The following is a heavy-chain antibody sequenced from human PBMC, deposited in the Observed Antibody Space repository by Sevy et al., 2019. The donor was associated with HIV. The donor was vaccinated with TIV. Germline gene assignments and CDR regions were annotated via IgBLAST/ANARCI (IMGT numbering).Heavy chain of an antibody. CDR2: INHSGST. J-gene: IGHJ6*02. V-gene: IGHV4-34*01. CDR1: GGSFSGYY. D-gene: IGHD2-15*01. Sequence: SETLSLTCAVYGGSFSGYYWSWIRQPPGKGLEWIGEINHSGSTNYNPSLKSRVTISVDTSKNKFSLKLSSVTAADTAVYYCARVAADCSGGSCYPYGMDVWGQGTTVTVSS. CDR3: ARVAADCSGGSCYPYGMDV.